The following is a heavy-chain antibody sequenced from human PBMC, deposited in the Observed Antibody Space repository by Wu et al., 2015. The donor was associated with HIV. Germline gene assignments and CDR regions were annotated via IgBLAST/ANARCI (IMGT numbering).Heavy chain of an antibody. D-gene: IGHD3-16*01. Sequence: QVQLVQSGAEVKKPGASVKVSCKASGYTFTGYYMHWVRQAPGQGLEWMGWINPNSGGTNYAQKFQGRVTMTRDTSISTAYMELSRLRSDDTAVYYXARDRCWMGQCPXGFDYWGQGTLVTVSS. J-gene: IGHJ4*02. CDR2: INPNSGGT. CDR3: ARDRCWMGQCPXGFDY. V-gene: IGHV1-2*02. CDR1: GYTFTGYY.